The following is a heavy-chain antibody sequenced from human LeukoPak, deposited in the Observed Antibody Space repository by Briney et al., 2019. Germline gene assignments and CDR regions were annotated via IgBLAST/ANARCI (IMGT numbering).Heavy chain of an antibody. CDR2: VSQRGAT. Sequence: SETLSLTCSVSGAAINGSSWSWIRQTPEKGLEWIGYVSQRGATTTNPSLKTRVSITADTSKSQFSLKMTSVTAADTAIYYCERERSGSYYTFDVWGPGTMVSVS. D-gene: IGHD1-26*01. CDR1: GAAINGSS. V-gene: IGHV4-59*13. J-gene: IGHJ3*01. CDR3: ERERSGSYYTFDV.